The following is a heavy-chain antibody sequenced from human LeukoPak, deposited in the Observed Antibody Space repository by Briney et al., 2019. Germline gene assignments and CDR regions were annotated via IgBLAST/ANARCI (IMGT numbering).Heavy chain of an antibody. D-gene: IGHD3-22*01. CDR2: INHSGST. Sequence: SETLSLTCAVYGGSFSGYYWSWIRQPPGKWLEWIGEINHSGSTNYNPSLKSRVTISVDTSKNQFSLKLSSVTAADTAVYYCARGPPYYYDSSGLGAFDIWGQGTMVTVSS. CDR1: GGSFSGYY. CDR3: ARGPPYYYDSSGLGAFDI. J-gene: IGHJ3*02. V-gene: IGHV4-34*01.